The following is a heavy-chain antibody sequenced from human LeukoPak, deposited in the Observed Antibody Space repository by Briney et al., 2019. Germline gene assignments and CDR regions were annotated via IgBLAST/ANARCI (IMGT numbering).Heavy chain of an antibody. CDR1: GGTFSSYT. V-gene: IGHV1-69*13. CDR2: IIPIFGIA. CDR3: ARVPPYCPTTSCYAPFDH. D-gene: IGHD2-2*01. J-gene: IGHJ5*02. Sequence: SVKVSCKASGGTFSSYTITWVRQAPGQGLEWMGGIIPIFGIANYAQKFQDRVTITADGSTSTAYMELSSLRSEDTAVYYCARVPPYCPTTSCYAPFDHWGQGTLVTVSS.